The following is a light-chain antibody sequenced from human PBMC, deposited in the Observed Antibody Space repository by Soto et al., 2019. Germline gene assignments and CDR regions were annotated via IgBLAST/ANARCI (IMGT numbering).Light chain of an antibody. Sequence: QPVPTQPPSASGTPGQVFTISCSGSNSNIGDNSVNWYQQLPGTAPKLLIYSDNRRPSGVPDRFSGSKSGTSASLAISGLQSEDEAEYYWEAWDDSVNGYVFGAGTKVTVL. J-gene: IGLJ1*01. CDR2: SDN. CDR1: NSNIGDNS. V-gene: IGLV1-44*01. CDR3: EAWDDSVNGYV.